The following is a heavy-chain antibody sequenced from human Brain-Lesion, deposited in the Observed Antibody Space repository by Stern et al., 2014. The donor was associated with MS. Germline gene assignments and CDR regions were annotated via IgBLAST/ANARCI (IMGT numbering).Heavy chain of an antibody. J-gene: IGHJ4*02. CDR1: GYTLTELS. Sequence: VQLVESGAEVKKPGASVKVSCKVSGYTLTELSMHWVRQAPRKGLEWVGGFGPKAGEKIYATTFQGRVPLPGDTSTDTAPLALSSLRSEDTAVYYCATLSPGAGGNYYRHFDYWGQGTLVTVSS. CDR3: ATLSPGAGGNYYRHFDY. D-gene: IGHD1-26*01. CDR2: FGPKAGEK. V-gene: IGHV1-24*01.